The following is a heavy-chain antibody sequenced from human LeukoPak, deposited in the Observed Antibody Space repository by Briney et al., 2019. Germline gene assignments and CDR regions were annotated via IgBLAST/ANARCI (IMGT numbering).Heavy chain of an antibody. Sequence: ASVKVSCKVSGYTLTDLSMHWVRQAPGKGLEWMGGFDPEDGETIYAQKFQGRVTMTEDTSTDTAYMELSSLRSEDTAVYYCATDGRSFDFWSGYDYYYYMDVWGKGTTVTVSS. CDR3: ATDGRSFDFWSGYDYYYYMDV. CDR2: FDPEDGET. J-gene: IGHJ6*03. V-gene: IGHV1-24*01. CDR1: GYTLTDLS. D-gene: IGHD3-3*01.